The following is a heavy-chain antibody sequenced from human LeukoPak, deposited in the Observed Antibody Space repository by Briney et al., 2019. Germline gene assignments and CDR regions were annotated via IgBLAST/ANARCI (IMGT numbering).Heavy chain of an antibody. Sequence: GGSLRLSCAASGFTFSSYGMHWVRQAPGKGLEWVAFIRYDGSNKYYADSVKGRFTISRDNSKNTLYLQMNSLRAEDTAVYYCAKDMYYYDSSGTHRGFDYWGQGTLVTVSS. CDR2: IRYDGSNK. CDR3: AKDMYYYDSSGTHRGFDY. J-gene: IGHJ4*02. D-gene: IGHD3-22*01. CDR1: GFTFSSYG. V-gene: IGHV3-30*02.